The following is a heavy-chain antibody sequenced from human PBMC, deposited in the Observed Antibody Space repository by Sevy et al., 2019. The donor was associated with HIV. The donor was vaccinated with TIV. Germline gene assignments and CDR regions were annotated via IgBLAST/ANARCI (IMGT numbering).Heavy chain of an antibody. D-gene: IGHD6-19*01. V-gene: IGHV3-30-3*01. J-gene: IGHJ4*02. CDR2: ISYDGSHK. CDR3: AREGGYSIDWSPGNY. CDR1: GFTFSTHA. Sequence: GGSLRLSCAASGFTFSTHAMHWVRQAPGKGLEWVALISYDGSHKYYADSVKVRFTISTDDSKNTLSLQMNSLRPEDTAVYSCAREGGYSIDWSPGNYWGQGTLVTVSS.